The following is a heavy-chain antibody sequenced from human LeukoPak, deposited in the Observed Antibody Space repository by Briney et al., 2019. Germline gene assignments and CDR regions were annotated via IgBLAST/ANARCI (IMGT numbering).Heavy chain of an antibody. Sequence: PGGSLRLSCAASGFPFSSYGMHWGRQAPGKGLEWVAAISYDGSSEYYADSVKGRFTISRDNSKNTLYLQMNSLSAEDTAVYYCAKDSNVVGATSFDYWGQGTLVAVSS. D-gene: IGHD1-26*01. CDR2: ISYDGSSE. CDR3: AKDSNVVGATSFDY. J-gene: IGHJ4*02. CDR1: GFPFSSYG. V-gene: IGHV3-30*18.